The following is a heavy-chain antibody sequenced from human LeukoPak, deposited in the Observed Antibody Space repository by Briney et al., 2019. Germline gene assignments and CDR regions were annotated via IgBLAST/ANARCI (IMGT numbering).Heavy chain of an antibody. V-gene: IGHV3-53*01. J-gene: IGHJ6*02. D-gene: IGHD3-10*01. CDR1: GFTVSNNY. CDR2: IYYGVT. CDR3: ARDLPGVRYYYGLDV. Sequence: GGSLRLSCAASGFTVSNNYMNWVRQAPGKGLEWVSDIYYGVTNYADSVKGRFTISRDNSENMLYLQMNSLRVDDTAVYYCARDLPGVRYYYGLDVWGQGTLVTVSS.